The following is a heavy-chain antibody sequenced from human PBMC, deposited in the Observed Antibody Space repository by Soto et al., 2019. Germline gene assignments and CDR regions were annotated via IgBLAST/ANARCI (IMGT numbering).Heavy chain of an antibody. CDR3: ARGMVYAILRIYFYYVMDV. D-gene: IGHD2-8*01. Sequence: GGSLRLSCAASGFTFSSYAMHWVRQAPGKGLEWVAVISYDGSNKYYADSVKGRFTISRDNSKHTLYLQMISLRAEDTAVYYFARGMVYAILRIYFYYVMDVWFQGTTVTVSS. V-gene: IGHV3-30-3*01. CDR1: GFTFSSYA. CDR2: ISYDGSNK. J-gene: IGHJ6*02.